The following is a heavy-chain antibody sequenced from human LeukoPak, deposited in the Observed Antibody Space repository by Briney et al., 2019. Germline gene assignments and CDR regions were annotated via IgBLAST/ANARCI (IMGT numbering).Heavy chain of an antibody. Sequence: PRGSLRLSCAASGFTFSSYAMSWVRQAPGKGLEWVSAISGSGGSTYYADSVKGRFTISRDNSKNTLYLQMNSLRAEDTAVYYCAKDRGRGSIVVAATTIDYWGQGTLVTVSS. CDR2: ISGSGGST. V-gene: IGHV3-23*01. CDR1: GFTFSSYA. CDR3: AKDRGRGSIVVAATTIDY. D-gene: IGHD2-2*01. J-gene: IGHJ4*02.